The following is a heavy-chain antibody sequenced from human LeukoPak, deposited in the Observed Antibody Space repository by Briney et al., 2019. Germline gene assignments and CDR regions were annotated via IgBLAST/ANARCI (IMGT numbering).Heavy chain of an antibody. Sequence: ASVKVSCKASGGTFNNYAINWVRQAPGQGLEWMGWINPNSGGTNYAQKFQGRVTMTRDTSISTAYMELTRLRSDDTAVYYCARPIVAATGGAYGYWGQGTLVTVSS. CDR3: ARPIVAATGGAYGY. V-gene: IGHV1-2*02. D-gene: IGHD1-26*01. J-gene: IGHJ4*02. CDR2: INPNSGGT. CDR1: GGTFNNYA.